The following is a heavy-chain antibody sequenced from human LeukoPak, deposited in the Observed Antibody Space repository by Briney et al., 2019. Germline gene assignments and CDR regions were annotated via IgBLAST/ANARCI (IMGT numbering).Heavy chain of an antibody. J-gene: IGHJ5*02. CDR2: MNHRGNS. D-gene: IGHD6-19*01. V-gene: IGHV4-34*01. Sequence: SETLSLTCAVHGMSFTGYYWSWIRQPPGKGLEWIGEMNHRGNSYFNPSYKSRVSISLDTSRKQFSLNLTSVTAADTAFYFCARGSGSYTGAADHWGQGTLVTVSS. CDR3: ARGSGSYTGAADH. CDR1: GMSFTGYY.